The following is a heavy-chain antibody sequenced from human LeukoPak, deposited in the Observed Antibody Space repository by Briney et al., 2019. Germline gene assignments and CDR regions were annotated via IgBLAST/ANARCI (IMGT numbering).Heavy chain of an antibody. D-gene: IGHD1-26*01. CDR2: ITSSSSYI. CDR3: ARDPYSGNYGAYYYYYMDV. Sequence: GGSLRLSCAASGFTFTSYNMNWVRQAPGKGLEWVSSITSSSSYIYYADSVKGRFTISRDNAKNSLYLQMDGLRVEDTAVYYCARDPYSGNYGAYYYYYMDVWGKGTTVTISS. V-gene: IGHV3-21*06. J-gene: IGHJ6*03. CDR1: GFTFTSYN.